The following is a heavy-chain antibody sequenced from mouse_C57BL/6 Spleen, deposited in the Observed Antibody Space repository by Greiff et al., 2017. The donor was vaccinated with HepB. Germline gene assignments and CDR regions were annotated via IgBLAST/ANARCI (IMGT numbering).Heavy chain of an antibody. J-gene: IGHJ4*01. CDR2: ISSGGSYT. Sequence: EVKLMESGGDLVKPGGSLKLSCAASGFTFSSYGMSWVRQTPDKRLEWVATISSGGSYTYYPDSVKGRFTISRDNAKNTLYLQMSSLKSEDTAMYYCARGPDGGYAMDYWGQGTSVTVSS. CDR3: ARGPDGGYAMDY. CDR1: GFTFSSYG. V-gene: IGHV5-6*01.